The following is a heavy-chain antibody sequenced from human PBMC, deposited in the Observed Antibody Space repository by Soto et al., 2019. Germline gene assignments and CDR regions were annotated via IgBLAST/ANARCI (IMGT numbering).Heavy chain of an antibody. D-gene: IGHD2-2*01. CDR2: IYSGGST. CDR1: GFTVSSNY. J-gene: IGHJ6*03. CDR3: ARDHVEVVVPAAIRFNYYYMDV. Sequence: GGSLRLSCAASGFTVSSNYMSWVRQAPGKGLEWVSVIYSGGSTYYADSVKGRFTISRDNSKNTLYLQMNSLRAEDTAVYYCARDHVEVVVPAAIRFNYYYMDVWGKGTTVTVSS. V-gene: IGHV3-66*01.